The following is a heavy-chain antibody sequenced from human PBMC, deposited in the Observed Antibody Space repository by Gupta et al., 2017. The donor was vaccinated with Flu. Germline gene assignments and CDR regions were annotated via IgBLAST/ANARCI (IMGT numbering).Heavy chain of an antibody. CDR3: ARNNDYGGNSYDY. Sequence: EVHLVESGGDLVQPGGSLRLSCVVSGFTFSRSAMTWVRQAPGKGLEWVSYISSSSSTIYYADSVKDRFTISRDNAKNSLYLQMNSLRAEDTAVYFCARNNDYGGNSYDYWGQGALVTVSS. D-gene: IGHD4-23*01. J-gene: IGHJ4*02. CDR2: ISSSSSTI. V-gene: IGHV3-48*01. CDR1: GFTFSRSA.